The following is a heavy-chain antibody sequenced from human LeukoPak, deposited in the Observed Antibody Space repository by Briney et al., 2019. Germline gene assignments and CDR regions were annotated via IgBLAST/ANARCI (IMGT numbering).Heavy chain of an antibody. Sequence: QPGGSLRLSCAASGFTFSSYAMSSARQPPGNGLEWVSAISGSGGSTYYADSVKGRFTISRDNSKNTLYLQMNSLRAEDTAVYYCAKDRSFMVRGVSFDPWGQGTLVTVSS. CDR2: ISGSGGST. D-gene: IGHD3-10*01. CDR1: GFTFSSYA. J-gene: IGHJ5*02. CDR3: AKDRSFMVRGVSFDP. V-gene: IGHV3-23*01.